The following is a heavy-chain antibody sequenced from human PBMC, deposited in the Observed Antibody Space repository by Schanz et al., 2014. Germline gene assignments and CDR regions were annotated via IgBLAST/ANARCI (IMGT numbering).Heavy chain of an antibody. V-gene: IGHV3-33*01. Sequence: QVYLVESGGGVVQPGGSLRLSCAASGFTFSAYGMHWVRQAPGKGLEWVAVIWYDGSNKDYADSVKGRFTISRDNAKNSLYLEMTSLRGEDTAVYYCARENLNWEAFDIWGQGTVVTVSS. CDR3: ARENLNWEAFDI. CDR2: IWYDGSNK. J-gene: IGHJ3*02. CDR1: GFTFSAYG. D-gene: IGHD7-27*01.